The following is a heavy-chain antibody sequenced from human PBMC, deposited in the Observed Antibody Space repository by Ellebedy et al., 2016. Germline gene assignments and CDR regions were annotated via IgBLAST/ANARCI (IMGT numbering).Heavy chain of an antibody. CDR3: ARRNYENSGFRAFDI. Sequence: GSLRLSCAVSGGSISSTNWWSWVRQPPGKGLEWIGETYVSGSTNYNPSLKSRVTISVDKSKNQVSLKLTSVTAADTAVYFCARRNYENSGFRAFDIWGQGTTVKVSS. V-gene: IGHV4-4*01. J-gene: IGHJ3*02. CDR1: GGSISSTNW. CDR2: TYVSGST. D-gene: IGHD5-12*01.